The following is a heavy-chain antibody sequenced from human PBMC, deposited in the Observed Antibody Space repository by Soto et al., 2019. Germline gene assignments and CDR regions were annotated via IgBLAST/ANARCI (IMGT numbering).Heavy chain of an antibody. Sequence: PGGSLRLSCAASGFTFSSYWMHWVRQAPGKGLVWVSRINSDGSSTSYADSVKGRFTISRDNAKNTLYLQMNSLRAEDTAVYYCARGAGIAARRTNYYYYGMDVWGQGTTVTVSS. CDR2: INSDGSST. CDR1: GFTFSSYW. CDR3: ARGAGIAARRTNYYYYGMDV. J-gene: IGHJ6*02. V-gene: IGHV3-74*01. D-gene: IGHD6-6*01.